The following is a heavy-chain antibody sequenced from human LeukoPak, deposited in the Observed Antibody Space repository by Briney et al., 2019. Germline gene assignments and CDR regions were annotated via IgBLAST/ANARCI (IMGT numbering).Heavy chain of an antibody. J-gene: IGHJ3*02. Sequence: EASVKVSCKASGYTFTSYAMHWVRQAPGQRLEWMGWSNAGNGNTKYSQEFQGRVTITRDTSASTVYMELSSLRSEDTAVYYCASHNNWNDRDSGFDIWGQGTMVTVSS. CDR1: GYTFTSYA. CDR2: SNAGNGNT. V-gene: IGHV1-3*02. D-gene: IGHD1-20*01. CDR3: ASHNNWNDRDSGFDI.